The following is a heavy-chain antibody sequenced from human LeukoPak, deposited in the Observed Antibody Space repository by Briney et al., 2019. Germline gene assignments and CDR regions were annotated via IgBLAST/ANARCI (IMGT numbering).Heavy chain of an antibody. Sequence: GGSLRLSCAASGFTFSSYSMNWVPQAPGKGLEWVSSISSSSSYIYYADSVKGRFTISRDNAKNSLYLQMNSLRAEDTAVYYCASAPGYSGYDLFDYWGQGTLVTVSS. CDR3: ASAPGYSGYDLFDY. J-gene: IGHJ4*02. D-gene: IGHD5-12*01. V-gene: IGHV3-21*01. CDR2: ISSSSSYI. CDR1: GFTFSSYS.